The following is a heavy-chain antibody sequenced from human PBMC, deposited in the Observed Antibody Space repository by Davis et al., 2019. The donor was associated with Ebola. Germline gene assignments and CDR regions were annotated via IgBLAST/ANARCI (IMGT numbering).Heavy chain of an antibody. CDR2: ISNSGTTI. J-gene: IGHJ1*01. CDR3: ARDNRGRPLGY. V-gene: IGHV3-48*03. Sequence: GESLKISCAASGFTFSSYEMNWVRQAPGKGLEWVSYISNSGTTIFYSDSVKGRFTVSRDNTRNSLFLQMNSLRVDDTAVYYCARDNRGRPLGYWGKGTLVIVSS. CDR1: GFTFSSYE. D-gene: IGHD3-16*02.